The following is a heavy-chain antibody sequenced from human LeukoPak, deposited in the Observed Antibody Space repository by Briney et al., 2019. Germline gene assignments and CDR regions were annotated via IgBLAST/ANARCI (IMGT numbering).Heavy chain of an antibody. Sequence: PSETLSLTCTVSGGSVSNYYWSWIRQPPGKGLEWIGYIDYSGSTNYNPSLKSRVTISVDTSKNQFSLNLSSVTAADTAVYYCARDRALGSGKFYFDYWGQGTLVTVSS. CDR1: GGSVSNYY. CDR3: ARDRALGSGKFYFDY. J-gene: IGHJ4*02. CDR2: IDYSGST. V-gene: IGHV4-59*02. D-gene: IGHD3-16*01.